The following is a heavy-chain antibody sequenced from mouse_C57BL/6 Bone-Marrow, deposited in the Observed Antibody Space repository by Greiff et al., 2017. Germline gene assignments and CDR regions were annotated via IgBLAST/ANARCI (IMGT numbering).Heavy chain of an antibody. Sequence: VKLQESGAELARPGASVKLSCKASGYTFTSYGISWVKQRTGQGLEWIGEIYPRSGNTYYNEKFKGKATLTADKSSSTAYMELRSLTSEDSAVYFCAREGQLRPYYAMDYWGQGTSVTVSS. J-gene: IGHJ4*01. CDR2: IYPRSGNT. CDR3: AREGQLRPYYAMDY. V-gene: IGHV1-81*01. D-gene: IGHD3-2*02. CDR1: GYTFTSYG.